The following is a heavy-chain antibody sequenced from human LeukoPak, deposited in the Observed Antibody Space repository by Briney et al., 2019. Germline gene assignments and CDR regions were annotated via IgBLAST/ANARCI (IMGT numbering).Heavy chain of an antibody. Sequence: PGGSLRLSCAASGFTFSDYYMSRIRQAPGKGLEWVSYISGSSSFTKYADSVKGRFTISRDNAKNSLYLQMSGLRAEDTAVYYCARWFGSGSYYGYWGQGTTVTVSS. J-gene: IGHJ6*02. V-gene: IGHV3-11*03. CDR1: GFTFSDYY. CDR2: ISGSSSFT. D-gene: IGHD3-10*01. CDR3: ARWFGSGSYYGY.